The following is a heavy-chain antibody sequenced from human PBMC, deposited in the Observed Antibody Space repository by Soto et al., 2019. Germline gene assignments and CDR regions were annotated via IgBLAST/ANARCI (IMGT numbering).Heavy chain of an antibody. J-gene: IGHJ4*02. D-gene: IGHD4-17*01. CDR3: VRSTVVTLLIDY. CDR2: IYYSWST. V-gene: IGHV4-61*01. CDR1: GGSVSSGSYY. Sequence: SETLSLTCTVSGGSVSSGSYYWSWIRQPPGKGLEWIGYIYYSWSTNYNPSLKSRVTISVDTSKNQFSLKLSSVTAADTAVYYGVRSTVVTLLIDYWCQAKLVTVS.